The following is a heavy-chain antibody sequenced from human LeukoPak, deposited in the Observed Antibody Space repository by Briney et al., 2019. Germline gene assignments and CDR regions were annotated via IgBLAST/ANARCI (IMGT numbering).Heavy chain of an antibody. CDR3: ARDRHCSSTSCYPQWFDP. D-gene: IGHD2-2*01. V-gene: IGHV1-18*01. J-gene: IGHJ5*02. CDR1: GYTFTSYG. Sequence: ASVKVSCKASGYTFTSYGISWMRQAPGQGLEWMGWISAYNGNTNYAQKLQGRVTMTTGTSTSTAYMELRSLRSDDTAVYYCARDRHCSSTSCYPQWFDPWGQGTLVTVSS. CDR2: ISAYNGNT.